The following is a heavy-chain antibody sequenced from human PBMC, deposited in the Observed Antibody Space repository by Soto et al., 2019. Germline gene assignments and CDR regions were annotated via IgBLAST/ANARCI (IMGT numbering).Heavy chain of an antibody. V-gene: IGHV3-21*01. CDR2: ISSGRTYT. D-gene: IGHD3-22*01. Sequence: EVQLVESGGGLVKPGGSLRLSCAASGFTFSRYSMNWVRQAPGKGLEWVSSISSGRTYTDYADSVKGRFTISGDNAKKSLYLQMNSLRAEDTAVYYCATMGSGYYYDYWGQGTLVTVSS. J-gene: IGHJ4*02. CDR3: ATMGSGYYYDY. CDR1: GFTFSRYS.